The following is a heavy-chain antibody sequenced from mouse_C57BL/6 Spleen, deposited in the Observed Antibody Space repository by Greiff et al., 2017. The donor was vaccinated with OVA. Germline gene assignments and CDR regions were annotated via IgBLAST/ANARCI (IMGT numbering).Heavy chain of an antibody. V-gene: IGHV1-82*01. J-gene: IGHJ2*01. Sequence: QVQLQQSGPELVKPGASVKISCKASGYAFSSSWMNWVKQRPGKGLEWIGRIYPGDGDTNYNGKFKGKATLTADKSSSTAYMQLSSLTSEDSAVYFCARWDYGSSYRVWFDYWGQGTTLTVSS. CDR3: ARWDYGSSYRVWFDY. CDR2: IYPGDGDT. D-gene: IGHD1-1*01. CDR1: GYAFSSSW.